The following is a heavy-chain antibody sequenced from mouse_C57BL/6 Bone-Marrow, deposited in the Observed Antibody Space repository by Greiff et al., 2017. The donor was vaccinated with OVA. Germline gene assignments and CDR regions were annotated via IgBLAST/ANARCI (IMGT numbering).Heavy chain of an antibody. CDR1: GFTFSSYA. V-gene: IGHV5-4*01. D-gene: IGHD1-1*02. Sequence: EVQGVESGGGLVKPGGSLKLSCAASGFTFSSYAMSWVRQTPEKRLEWVATISDGGSYTYYPDNVKGRFTISRDNAKNNLYLQMSHLKSEDTAMYYCARDGDGRGFAYWGQGTLVTVSA. CDR3: ARDGDGRGFAY. CDR2: ISDGGSYT. J-gene: IGHJ3*01.